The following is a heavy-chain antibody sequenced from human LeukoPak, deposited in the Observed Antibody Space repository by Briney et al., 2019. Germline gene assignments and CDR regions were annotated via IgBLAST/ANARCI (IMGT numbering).Heavy chain of an antibody. CDR3: ARRYCSSTSCYRTYNWFDP. D-gene: IGHD2-2*01. J-gene: IGHJ5*02. CDR1: GGSFSGYY. Sequence: PSETLSLTCAVYGGSFSGYYWSWIRQPPGKGLEWSGEINHSGSTNYNPSLKSRVTISVDTSKNQFSLKLSSVTAADTAVYYCARRYCSSTSCYRTYNWFDPWGQGTLVTVSS. CDR2: INHSGST. V-gene: IGHV4-34*01.